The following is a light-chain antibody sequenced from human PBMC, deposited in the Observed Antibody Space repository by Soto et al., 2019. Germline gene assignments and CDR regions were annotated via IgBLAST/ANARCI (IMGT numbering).Light chain of an antibody. CDR2: DAS. V-gene: IGKV3-11*01. Sequence: IVLTQSPATLSLSPGERAALSCRASQSVRTSLAWYQHKPGQAPRLIIYDASKRAPGIPTRFSGSGSGTDFTITISSLEPEDSEVYYCQVRDVWPAFGQGTKVEIE. CDR1: QSVRTS. J-gene: IGKJ1*01. CDR3: QVRDVWPA.